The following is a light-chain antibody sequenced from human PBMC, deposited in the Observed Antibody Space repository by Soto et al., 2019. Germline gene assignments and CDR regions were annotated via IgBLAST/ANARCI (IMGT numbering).Light chain of an antibody. CDR1: QSISTW. J-gene: IGKJ4*01. Sequence: DIQMTQSPSTLSASVGDRVTITCRASQSISTWLAWYQQKPGKAPKLLIYKASSLESGVPSRFSGRGSGTEFTLTINSLQPDDFATYYCQQYNTYPLTFGGGTTVEIK. V-gene: IGKV1-5*03. CDR3: QQYNTYPLT. CDR2: KAS.